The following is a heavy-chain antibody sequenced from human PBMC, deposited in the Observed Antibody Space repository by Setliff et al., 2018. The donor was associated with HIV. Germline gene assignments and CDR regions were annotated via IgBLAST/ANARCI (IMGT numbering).Heavy chain of an antibody. CDR1: DDPINSFY. Sequence: SLTCTVSDDPINSFYWSWIRQPPGKGLEWIGYIYTSGSTNYNPSLEGRVTISVDTSKNQFSLKLSSVTAADTAVYYCARDAPLAVAGTDYYYGMDVWGQGTTVTVSS. CDR3: ARDAPLAVAGTDYYYGMDV. J-gene: IGHJ6*02. V-gene: IGHV4-4*09. CDR2: IYTSGST. D-gene: IGHD6-19*01.